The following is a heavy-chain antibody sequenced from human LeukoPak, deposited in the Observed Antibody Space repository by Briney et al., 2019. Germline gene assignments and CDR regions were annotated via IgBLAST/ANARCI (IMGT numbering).Heavy chain of an antibody. V-gene: IGHV1-46*01. CDR2: INPSGGCN. D-gene: IGHD4-17*01. Sequence: ASVKVSCKASGYTFTSYFMHWVRQPPGQGGAGMGIINPSGGCNSSARKLPGRVTMPRGTSTITVYMELSSLRSEDTAVYYCARGKFECHYGDYGPYYFDYWGQGTLVTVSS. J-gene: IGHJ4*02. CDR3: ARGKFECHYGDYGPYYFDY. CDR1: GYTFTSYF.